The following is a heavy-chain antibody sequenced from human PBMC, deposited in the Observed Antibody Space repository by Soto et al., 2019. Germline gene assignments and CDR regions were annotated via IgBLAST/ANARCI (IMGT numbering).Heavy chain of an antibody. Sequence: SETLSLTCTVSGGSISSGGHYWSWFRQHPGKGLEWIGYIYFNGITYYNPSLKSRVTISVDTSKNQFSLKLSSVTAADTAVYYCARDYGGHSNSDYWGQGTLVTV. CDR3: ARDYGGHSNSDY. V-gene: IGHV4-31*03. J-gene: IGHJ4*02. CDR2: IYFNGIT. CDR1: GGSISSGGHY. D-gene: IGHD4-17*01.